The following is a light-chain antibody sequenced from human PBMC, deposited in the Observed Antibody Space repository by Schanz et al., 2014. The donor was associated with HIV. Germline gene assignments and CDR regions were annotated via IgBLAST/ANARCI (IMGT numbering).Light chain of an antibody. Sequence: QSDLTQPASVSGSPGQSITISCTGTSGDVGAYNYVSWYQQHPGKAPKLMIYDVSNRPSGVPDRFSGSKSGNTASLTISGLQAEDEADYYCSSSSTTTCVFGGGTKVTVL. CDR2: DVS. J-gene: IGLJ3*02. V-gene: IGLV2-14*01. CDR1: SGDVGAYNY. CDR3: SSSSTTTCV.